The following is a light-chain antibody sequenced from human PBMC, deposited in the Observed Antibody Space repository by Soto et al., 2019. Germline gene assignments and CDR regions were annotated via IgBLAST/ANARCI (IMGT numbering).Light chain of an antibody. J-gene: IGKJ1*01. Sequence: DVVMTQSPVSLPVTLGQPASISCRSSESLVATDGITYLNWFHQRPGQSPRRLIYNVSDRDSGVPDRFRGSGSGTDFTLRISRVEAEDVGIYYCMQGTHWPRTFGQGTKVDIK. CDR3: MQGTHWPRT. V-gene: IGKV2-30*01. CDR1: ESLVATDGITY. CDR2: NVS.